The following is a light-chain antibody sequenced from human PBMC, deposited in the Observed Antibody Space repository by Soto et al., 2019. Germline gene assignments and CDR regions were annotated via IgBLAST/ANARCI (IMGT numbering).Light chain of an antibody. Sequence: QSALTQPASVSGSPGQTITISCTGTSSDVSGYNYVSWYQQHPGKAPQLMIYEVSNRPSGISNRFSGSKSDNTASLTISGLQVEDEADYYCSSRTSSSTLVFGGGTKLTVL. CDR2: EVS. J-gene: IGLJ3*02. CDR1: SSDVSGYNY. V-gene: IGLV2-14*01. CDR3: SSRTSSSTLV.